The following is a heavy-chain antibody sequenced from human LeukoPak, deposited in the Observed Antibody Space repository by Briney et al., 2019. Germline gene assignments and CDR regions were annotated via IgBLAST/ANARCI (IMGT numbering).Heavy chain of an antibody. J-gene: IGHJ6*03. Sequence: GGSLRLSCAASGFTFSDYYMTWIRQAPGKGLEWVSYISSSGRTIYYADSVKGRSTISRDNAKSSLFLQITSLTVEDLAVYYCARIIAVAPYYYYYMDVWGRGTAVTVSS. CDR3: ARIIAVAPYYYYYMDV. V-gene: IGHV3-11*04. D-gene: IGHD6-19*01. CDR2: ISSSGRTI. CDR1: GFTFSDYY.